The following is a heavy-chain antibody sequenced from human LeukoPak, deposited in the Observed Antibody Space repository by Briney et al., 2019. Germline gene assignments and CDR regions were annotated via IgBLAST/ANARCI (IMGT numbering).Heavy chain of an antibody. D-gene: IGHD2-21*01. CDR3: ASSYCGGTLCYDHY. CDR2: IYSAGNT. CDR1: AFTVSGNY. V-gene: IGHV3-53*01. Sequence: PGGSLRLSCAASAFTVSGNYMSWVRQAPGKGLEWVSAIYSAGNTYYADSVKGRFTISRDNSKNTLYLQMNSLRAEDTAVYYCASSYCGGTLCYDHYRGRGTLVTVSS. J-gene: IGHJ4*01.